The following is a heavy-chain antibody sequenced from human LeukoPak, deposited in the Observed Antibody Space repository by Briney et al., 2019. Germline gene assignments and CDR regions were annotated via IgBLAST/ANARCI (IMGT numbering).Heavy chain of an antibody. J-gene: IGHJ4*02. CDR3: ARGASSYYDSSDYFDY. V-gene: IGHV1-18*01. CDR2: NSGYNGLT. Sequence: ASLKVSCKASGYNFNSYGISWLRQVPGQGLEWMGWNSGYNGLTRYGKNVQGRVTLTTDTSTSTAYMELRSLRSDDTAVYYCARGASSYYDSSDYFDYWGQGTLVTVSS. CDR1: GYNFNSYG. D-gene: IGHD3-22*01.